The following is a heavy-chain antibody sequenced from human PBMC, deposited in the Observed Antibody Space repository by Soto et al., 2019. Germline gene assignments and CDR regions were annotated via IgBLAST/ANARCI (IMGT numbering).Heavy chain of an antibody. D-gene: IGHD2-21*02. J-gene: IGHJ4*02. CDR3: AKSAHPAVVTLYYFDS. CDR2: ISDDGSKK. CDR1: GFSFNNYA. V-gene: IGHV3-30*18. Sequence: QVQLVESGGGVVQPGRSLRLSCAASGFSFNNYAIHWVRQAPGKGLEWVTLISDDGSKKYFADSMKGRFTVSRDNSKNTLFLEMNSRKSEDTAVYYCAKSAHPAVVTLYYFDSWGQGTLVTVSS.